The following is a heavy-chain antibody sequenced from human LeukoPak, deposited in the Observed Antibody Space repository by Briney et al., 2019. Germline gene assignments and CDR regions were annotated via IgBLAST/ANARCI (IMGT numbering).Heavy chain of an antibody. V-gene: IGHV3-23*01. CDR1: GFTFSSYG. J-gene: IGHJ4*02. CDR2: ISGSGGST. D-gene: IGHD3-3*01. CDR3: AKSGVVIIGVYFDY. Sequence: PGGSLRLSCAASGFTFSSYGMSWVRQASGKGLEWVSAISGSGGSTYYADSVKGRSTISRDNSKNTLYLQMNSLRAEDTAVYYCAKSGVVIIGVYFDYWGQGTLVTVSS.